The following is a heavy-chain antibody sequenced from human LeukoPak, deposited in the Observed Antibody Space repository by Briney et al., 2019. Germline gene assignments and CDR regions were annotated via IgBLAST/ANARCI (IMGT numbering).Heavy chain of an antibody. J-gene: IGHJ5*02. CDR1: GFTFDGYA. CDR2: ISWNSGSI. Sequence: GGSLRLSCAASGFTFDGYAMHWVRQAPGKGLEWVSGISWNSGSIGYADSVKGRFTISRDNSKNTLYLQMNSLRAEDTAVYYCAKDPFSSSARALNWFDPWGQGTLVTVSS. D-gene: IGHD6-13*01. V-gene: IGHV3-9*01. CDR3: AKDPFSSSARALNWFDP.